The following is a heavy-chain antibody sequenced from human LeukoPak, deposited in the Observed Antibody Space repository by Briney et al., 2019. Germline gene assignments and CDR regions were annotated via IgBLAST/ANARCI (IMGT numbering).Heavy chain of an antibody. J-gene: IGHJ4*02. CDR2: ISGSGGST. CDR1: GFTFSSYA. V-gene: IGHV3-23*01. Sequence: GGSLRLSCAASGFTFSSYAMSWVRQAPGKGLEWVSAISGSGGSTYYADSVKGRFTISRDNSKNTLYLQMNSLRAEDTAVYYCARGRAGYSSSWYYFDYWGQGTLVTVSS. D-gene: IGHD6-13*01. CDR3: ARGRAGYSSSWYYFDY.